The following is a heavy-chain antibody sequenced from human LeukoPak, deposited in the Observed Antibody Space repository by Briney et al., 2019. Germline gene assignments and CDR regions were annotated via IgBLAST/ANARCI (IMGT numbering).Heavy chain of an antibody. CDR3: ARGKPYCSGGSCYSYYFDY. J-gene: IGHJ4*02. Sequence: PGGSLRLSCAASGFTFDDYGMSWVRQAPGKGVEWGSGINWNGGSTGYADSVKGGFTISRDNANNSLYLQMNSLSAEDTALYHCARGKPYCSGGSCYSYYFDYWGQGTLVTVSS. CDR2: INWNGGST. CDR1: GFTFDDYG. D-gene: IGHD2-15*01. V-gene: IGHV3-20*01.